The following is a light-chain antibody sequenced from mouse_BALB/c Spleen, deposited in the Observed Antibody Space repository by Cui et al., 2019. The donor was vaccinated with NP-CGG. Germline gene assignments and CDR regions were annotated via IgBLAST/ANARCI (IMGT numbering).Light chain of an antibody. CDR2: GTN. Sequence: AVVTQESAVTTSPGETVTLTCRSSTEAVTTSNYANWVQEKPDHLFTGLIGGTNNRAPGVPARFSGSLIGDKAALTITGAQTEDEAIYFCALWYSNHWVFGGGTKLTVL. CDR3: ALWYSNHWV. V-gene: IGLV1*01. J-gene: IGLJ1*01. CDR1: TEAVTTSNY.